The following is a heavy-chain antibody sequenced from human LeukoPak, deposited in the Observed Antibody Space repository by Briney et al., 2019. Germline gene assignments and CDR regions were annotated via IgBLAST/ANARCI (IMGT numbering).Heavy chain of an antibody. CDR3: ARSDDYGDYGQRKAIDI. J-gene: IGHJ3*02. V-gene: IGHV1-2*02. D-gene: IGHD4-17*01. CDR2: INPNSGVT. CDR1: GYTFSSYV. Sequence: ASVKVSCKASGYTFSSYVISWVRQAPGQGLEWMGWINPNSGVTNYVQNFQGRVTMTRDTSVSTAYMELSRLRSDDTAVYYCARSDDYGDYGQRKAIDIWGQGTMVTVSS.